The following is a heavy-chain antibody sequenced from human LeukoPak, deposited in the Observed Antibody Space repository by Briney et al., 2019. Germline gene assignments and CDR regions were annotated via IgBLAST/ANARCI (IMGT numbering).Heavy chain of an antibody. CDR2: GDGDGSHS. J-gene: IGHJ4*02. D-gene: IGHD4-17*01. CDR3: AYSDHFDT. CDR1: GFTLGNYW. V-gene: IGHV3-74*03. Sequence: PGGSLTLSCAASGFTLGNYWMHWVRQAPGKGLVWVSRGDGDGSHSTYADSEKGRFTISRDNAKNTLYLQMNRLTGEDTAVYYCAYSDHFDTWGQGTLVTVSS.